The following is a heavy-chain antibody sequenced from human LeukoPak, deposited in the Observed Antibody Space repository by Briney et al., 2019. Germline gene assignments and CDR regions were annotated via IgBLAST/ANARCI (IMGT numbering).Heavy chain of an antibody. CDR1: GFSVSSNY. D-gene: IGHD6-13*01. J-gene: IGHJ1*01. CDR3: AREAARVFQH. V-gene: IGHV3-53*01. CDR2: IYSGGST. Sequence: GGSLRLSCAASGFSVSSNYMSWVRQAPGKGLEWVSVIYSGGSTNYADSVRGRFTISRDNSKNTLYLQMNSLRAEDTAVYYCAREAARVFQHWGQGTLVTVSS.